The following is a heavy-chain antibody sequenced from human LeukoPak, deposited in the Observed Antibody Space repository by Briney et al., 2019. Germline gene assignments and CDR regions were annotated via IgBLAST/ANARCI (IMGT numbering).Heavy chain of an antibody. Sequence: SSETLSLTCAVSGGSISSSNWWSWVRQPPGKGLEWIGEIYHSGSTNYNPSLKSRVTISVDKSKNQFSLKLSSVTAADTAVYYCARMPPRRTTILGVVIRNWFDPWGQGTLVTVSS. J-gene: IGHJ5*02. D-gene: IGHD3-3*01. CDR1: GGSISSSNW. V-gene: IGHV4-4*02. CDR2: IYHSGST. CDR3: ARMPPRRTTILGVVIRNWFDP.